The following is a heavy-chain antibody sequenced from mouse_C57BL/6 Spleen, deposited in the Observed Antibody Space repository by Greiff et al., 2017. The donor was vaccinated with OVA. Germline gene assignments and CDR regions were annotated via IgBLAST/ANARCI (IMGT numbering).Heavy chain of an antibody. Sequence: EVQRVESEGGLVQPGSSMKLSCTASGFTFSDYYMAWVRQVPEKGLEWVANINYDGSSTYYLDSLKSRFIISRDNAKNILYLQMSSLKSEDTATYYCARVGTTVVAFDYWGQGTTLTVSS. CDR1: GFTFSDYY. J-gene: IGHJ2*01. CDR3: ARVGTTVVAFDY. D-gene: IGHD1-1*01. V-gene: IGHV5-16*01. CDR2: INYDGSST.